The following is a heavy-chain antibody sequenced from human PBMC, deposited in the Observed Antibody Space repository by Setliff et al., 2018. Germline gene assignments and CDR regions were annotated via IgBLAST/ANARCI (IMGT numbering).Heavy chain of an antibody. J-gene: IGHJ3*02. Sequence: GGSLRLSCAASGFTFSSYSMNWVRQAPGKGLEWVSSISSSSSYIYYADSVKGRFTISRDNAKNSLYLQMNSLRAEDTAVYYCARDLGAEAFDIWGQGTMVTVSS. CDR1: GFTFSSYS. CDR2: ISSSSSYI. V-gene: IGHV3-21*01. D-gene: IGHD3-16*01. CDR3: ARDLGAEAFDI.